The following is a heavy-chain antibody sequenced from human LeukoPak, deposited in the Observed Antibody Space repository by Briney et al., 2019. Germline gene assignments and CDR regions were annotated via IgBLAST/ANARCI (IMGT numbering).Heavy chain of an antibody. Sequence: GGSLRLSCAASGFTFSSYSMNWVRQAPGKGLEWVSSISSSSSYIYYADSVKGRFTISRDNAKNSLYLQMNSLRAEDTAVYYCARDPNALHYFDYWGQGTLVTVSS. CDR3: ARDPNALHYFDY. V-gene: IGHV3-21*01. J-gene: IGHJ4*02. CDR2: ISSSSSYI. CDR1: GFTFSSYS. D-gene: IGHD2-8*01.